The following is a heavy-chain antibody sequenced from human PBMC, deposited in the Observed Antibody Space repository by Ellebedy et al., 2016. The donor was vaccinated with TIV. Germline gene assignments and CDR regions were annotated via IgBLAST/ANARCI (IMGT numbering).Heavy chain of an antibody. CDR1: GGSFSGYY. CDR2: IYYSGST. V-gene: IGHV4-59*01. CDR3: ARARLRYFDWLSDNWFDP. D-gene: IGHD3-9*01. J-gene: IGHJ5*02. Sequence: MPSETLSLTCAVYGGSFSGYYWSWIRQPPGQGLEWIGYIYYSGSTNYNPSLKSRVTIAVATSKNQFSLKLSSVTAADTAVYYCARARLRYFDWLSDNWFDPWGQGTLVTVSS.